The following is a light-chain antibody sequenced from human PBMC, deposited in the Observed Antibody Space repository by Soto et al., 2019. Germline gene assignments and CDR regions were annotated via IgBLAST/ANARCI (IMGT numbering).Light chain of an antibody. CDR3: QQSSNIPYT. CDR2: AAS. V-gene: IGKV1-39*01. CDR1: QTISTY. J-gene: IGKJ2*01. Sequence: DIQMTQSPSSLSASVGDRVTITCRASQTISTYLNWYQQNPGKAPKLLIYAASSLQSGDPSRFSGSGSGTDFTLTISSLQPEDCATYYCQQSSNIPYTFGQGTKLEIK.